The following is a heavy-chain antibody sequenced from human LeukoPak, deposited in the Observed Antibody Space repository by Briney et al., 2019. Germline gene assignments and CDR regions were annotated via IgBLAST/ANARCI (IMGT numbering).Heavy chain of an antibody. Sequence: PGGSLRLSCAASGFTFSSYAMSWVRQAPGKGLEWVSAISGSGGSTYYADSVKGRFAISRDNSKNTLYLQMNSLRAEDTAVYYCAKDRGIAAAGNLCYFDYWGQGTPVTVSS. J-gene: IGHJ4*02. V-gene: IGHV3-23*01. CDR1: GFTFSSYA. D-gene: IGHD6-13*01. CDR2: ISGSGGST. CDR3: AKDRGIAAAGNLCYFDY.